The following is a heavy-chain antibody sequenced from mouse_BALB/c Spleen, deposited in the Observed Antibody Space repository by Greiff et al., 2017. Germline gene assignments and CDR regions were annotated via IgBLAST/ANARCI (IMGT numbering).Heavy chain of an antibody. Sequence: QVQLQQSGAELAKPGASVKMSCKASGYTFTSYWMHWVKQRPGQGLEWIGYINPSTGYTEYNQKFKDKATLTADKSSSTAYMQLSSLTSEDSAVYYCARHKGNDGDYYAMDYWGQGTSVTVSS. CDR2: INPSTGYT. J-gene: IGHJ4*01. D-gene: IGHD1-1*01. CDR1: GYTFTSYW. V-gene: IGHV1-7*01. CDR3: ARHKGNDGDYYAMDY.